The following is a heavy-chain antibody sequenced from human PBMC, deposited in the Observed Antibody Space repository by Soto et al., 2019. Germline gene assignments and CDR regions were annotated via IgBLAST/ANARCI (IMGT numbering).Heavy chain of an antibody. V-gene: IGHV4-31*03. J-gene: IGHJ5*02. Sequence: QVQLQESGPGLVKPSQTLSLTCTVSGGSISSGGYYWSWIRQHPGKGLEWIGYIYYSGSTYYNPSLKSRVTISVDTSKNQFSLKLSSVTAADTAVYYCARESGPPRAAAGTEGWFDPWGQGTLVTVSS. D-gene: IGHD6-13*01. CDR2: IYYSGST. CDR1: GGSISSGGYY. CDR3: ARESGPPRAAAGTEGWFDP.